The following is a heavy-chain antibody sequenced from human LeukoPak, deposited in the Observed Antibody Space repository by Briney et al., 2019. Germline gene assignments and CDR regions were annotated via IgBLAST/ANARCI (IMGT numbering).Heavy chain of an antibody. Sequence: GGSLRLSCAASGFTFSTYWMSWVRQAPGKGLEWVANTKEDGGEKYYVDSVKGRFTISRDNAENSLYLQMNSLRADDTAVYYCARDPGYSYYMDVWGKGTTVTISS. D-gene: IGHD6-13*01. J-gene: IGHJ6*03. CDR2: TKEDGGEK. CDR1: GFTFSTYW. V-gene: IGHV3-7*01. CDR3: ARDPGYSYYMDV.